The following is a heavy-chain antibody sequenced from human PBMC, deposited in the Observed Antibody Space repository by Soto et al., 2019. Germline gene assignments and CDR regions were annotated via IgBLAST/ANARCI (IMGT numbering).Heavy chain of an antibody. D-gene: IGHD1-26*01. CDR1: GGSFSGYY. Sequence: QVQLQQWGAGLLKPSETLSLTCAVYGGSFSGYYWSWIRQPPGKGLEWIGEINHSGSTNYNPSLKSRVPIPVDTSKNQFPLKLSPVTAADTAVYYCAAEPLLVGATAWGQGTLLTVSS. CDR2: INHSGST. J-gene: IGHJ4*02. V-gene: IGHV4-34*01. CDR3: AAEPLLVGATA.